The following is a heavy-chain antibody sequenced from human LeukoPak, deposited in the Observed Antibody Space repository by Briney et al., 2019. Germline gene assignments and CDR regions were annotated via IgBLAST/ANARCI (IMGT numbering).Heavy chain of an antibody. CDR1: GGSFSGYY. CDR3: ARIEATNYYYYMDV. CDR2: INHSGST. J-gene: IGHJ6*03. V-gene: IGHV4-34*01. Sequence: PSETLSLTCAVYGGSFSGYYWSWIRQPPGKGLEWIGEINHSGSTNYNPSLKSRVTISVDTSKNQFSLKLSSVTAADTAVYYCARIEATNYYYYMDVWGKGTTVTISS. D-gene: IGHD5-12*01.